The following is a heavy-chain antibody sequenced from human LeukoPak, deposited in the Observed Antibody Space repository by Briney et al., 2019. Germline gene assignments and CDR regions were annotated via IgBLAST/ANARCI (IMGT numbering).Heavy chain of an antibody. CDR3: ARDRGFGESYPGMTYFDY. J-gene: IGHJ4*02. CDR1: GYFISSGYY. Sequence: SETLSLTCTVSGYFISSGYYWGWIRQPPGKGLQWIGSIYHSGSTYYNPSLKSRVTISVDTSKNQFSLKLNSVSATDTAVYYCARDRGFGESYPGMTYFDYWGQGTLVTVSS. CDR2: IYHSGST. D-gene: IGHD3-10*01. V-gene: IGHV4-38-2*02.